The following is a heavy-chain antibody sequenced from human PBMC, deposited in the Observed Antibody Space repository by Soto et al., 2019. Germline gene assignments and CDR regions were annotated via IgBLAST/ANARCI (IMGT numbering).Heavy chain of an antibody. D-gene: IGHD5-12*01. Sequence: GASVQVSCKASGYTFTSYDINWVRQATGQGLEWMGWMNPNSGNTGYAQKFQGRVTMTRDTSVRTAFMELNWLKSDDTAVYYCARESGGATATLDYYYFYMDVWGIGTTVTVSS. V-gene: IGHV1-8*01. CDR1: GYTFTSYD. J-gene: IGHJ6*03. CDR3: ARESGGATATLDYYYFYMDV. CDR2: MNPNSGNT.